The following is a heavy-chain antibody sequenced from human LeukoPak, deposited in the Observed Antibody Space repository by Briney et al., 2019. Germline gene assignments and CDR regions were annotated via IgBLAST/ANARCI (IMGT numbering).Heavy chain of an antibody. CDR3: ARLGQQVGATRDY. CDR2: IIPIFGTA. CDR1: GGTFSSYV. Sequence: SVKVSCKASGGTFSSYVISWVRQAPGQGLEWMGRIIPIFGTANYAQKFQGRVTITTDESTSTAYMELSSLRSEDTAVYYCARLGQQVGATRDYWGQGTLVTVSS. V-gene: IGHV1-69*05. J-gene: IGHJ4*02. D-gene: IGHD1-26*01.